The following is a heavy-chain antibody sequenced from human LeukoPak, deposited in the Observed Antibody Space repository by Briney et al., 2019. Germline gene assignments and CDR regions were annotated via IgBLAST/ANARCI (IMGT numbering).Heavy chain of an antibody. CDR1: GFTFSSYT. CDR3: ARGGSDAFDI. J-gene: IGHJ3*02. D-gene: IGHD3-10*01. Sequence: GGSLRLSCAASGFTFSSYTMNWVRQAPGKGLEWVSSITSNTRYIFYADSVKGRFTISRDNAKKSLYLQMNSLRAEDTAVYYCARGGSDAFDIWGQGTMVTVSS. CDR2: ITSNTRYI. V-gene: IGHV3-21*01.